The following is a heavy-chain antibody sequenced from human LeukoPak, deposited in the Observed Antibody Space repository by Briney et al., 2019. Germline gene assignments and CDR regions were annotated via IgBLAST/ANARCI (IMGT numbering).Heavy chain of an antibody. D-gene: IGHD5-18*01. Sequence: PSETLSPTCAVSGGSISSGGYSWSWIRQPPGKGLEWIGYIYHSGSTYYNPSLKSRVTISVDRSKNQFSLKLSSVTAADTAVYYCARWIQLWSYSDYWGQGTLVTVSS. V-gene: IGHV4-30-2*01. CDR1: GGSISSGGYS. CDR3: ARWIQLWSYSDY. CDR2: IYHSGST. J-gene: IGHJ4*02.